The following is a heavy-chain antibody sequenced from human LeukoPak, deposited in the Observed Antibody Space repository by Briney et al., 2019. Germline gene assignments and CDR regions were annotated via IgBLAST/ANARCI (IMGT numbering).Heavy chain of an antibody. J-gene: IGHJ3*02. V-gene: IGHV3-33*01. Sequence: PGRSLRLSCAASGFTFSSYGMHWVRQAPGKGLEWVAVIWYDGSNKYYADSVKGRFTISRDNSENTLYLQMNSLRAEDTAVYYCARALPGSYYDSSGYYSPDIWGQGTMVTVSS. CDR2: IWYDGSNK. D-gene: IGHD3-22*01. CDR3: ARALPGSYYDSSGYYSPDI. CDR1: GFTFSSYG.